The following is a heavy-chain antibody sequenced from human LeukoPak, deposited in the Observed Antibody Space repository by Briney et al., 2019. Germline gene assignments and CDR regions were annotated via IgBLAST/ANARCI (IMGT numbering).Heavy chain of an antibody. J-gene: IGHJ4*02. D-gene: IGHD3-22*01. CDR1: GYTFSSYA. Sequence: SVKVSCKASGYTFSSYAISWVRQAPGQGLEWMGGIIPIFGTANYAQKFQGRVTITADESTSTAYMELSSLRSEDTAVYYCARGRSHMGDYYDSSGPSGYFDYWGQGTLVTVSS. CDR3: ARGRSHMGDYYDSSGPSGYFDY. V-gene: IGHV1-69*13. CDR2: IIPIFGTA.